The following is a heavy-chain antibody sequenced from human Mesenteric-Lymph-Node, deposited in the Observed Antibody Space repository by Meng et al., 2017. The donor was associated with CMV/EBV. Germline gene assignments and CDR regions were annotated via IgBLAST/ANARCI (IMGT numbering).Heavy chain of an antibody. V-gene: IGHV4-59*01. CDR1: GGSISSYY. CDR3: ARAITIFGMVNSFDY. D-gene: IGHD3-3*01. CDR2: VYYGGTT. Sequence: SETLSLTCTVSGGSISSYYWNWIRQAPGKGLEWIGYVYYGGTTNYNPSLGSRVAISSDTSKDQFSLKLNSVTAADTAVYYCARAITIFGMVNSFDYWGQGALVTVSS. J-gene: IGHJ4*02.